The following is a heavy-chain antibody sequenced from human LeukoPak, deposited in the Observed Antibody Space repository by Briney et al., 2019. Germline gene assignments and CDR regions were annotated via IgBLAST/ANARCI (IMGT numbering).Heavy chain of an antibody. CDR3: ATESRVVGGFDP. CDR1: GYSFTDYY. D-gene: IGHD3-3*01. CDR2: INPKIGGT. V-gene: IGHV1-2*02. J-gene: IGHJ5*02. Sequence: ASVKVSCKASGYSFTDYYIHWVRQAPGQGLEWMGWINPKIGGTHYAQRFQGRVTMTSDTSISTAHMELRRLRSEDTAVYYCATESRVVGGFDPWGQGTLVTVSS.